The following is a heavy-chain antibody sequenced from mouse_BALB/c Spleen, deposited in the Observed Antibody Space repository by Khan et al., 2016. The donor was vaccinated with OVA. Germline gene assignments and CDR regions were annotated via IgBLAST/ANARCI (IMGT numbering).Heavy chain of an antibody. CDR2: IVSGGSYT. CDR1: GFAFSTYD. D-gene: IGHD2-1*01. J-gene: IGHJ1*01. CDR3: VRHEVTAGYWYFDV. Sequence: EVELVEPGGDLVKPGGSLKLSCAASGFAFSTYDMSWVRQTPEKRLEWVATIVSGGSYTYYPDSVKGRFTISRDNDRNTLFLQMSSLRSEDTALYYCVRHEVTAGYWYFDVWGAGTTVTVSS. V-gene: IGHV5-9*02.